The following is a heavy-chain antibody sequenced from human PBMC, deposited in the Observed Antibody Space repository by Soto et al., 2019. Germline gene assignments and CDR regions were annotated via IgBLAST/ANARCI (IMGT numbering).Heavy chain of an antibody. Sequence: QVQLQESGPGLVKPSQTLSLTCTVSGGSISSGGYYWSWIRQHPGKGLEWIGYIYYSGSTYYNPSLKSRVTISVDTSKNLFSLKLSSVTAADTGVYYCASTYGSGIDAFDIWGQGTMVTVSS. CDR1: GGSISSGGYY. D-gene: IGHD3-10*01. J-gene: IGHJ3*02. V-gene: IGHV4-31*03. CDR2: IYYSGST. CDR3: ASTYGSGIDAFDI.